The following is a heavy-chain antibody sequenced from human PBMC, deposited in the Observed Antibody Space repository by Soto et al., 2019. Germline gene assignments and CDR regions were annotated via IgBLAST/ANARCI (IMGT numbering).Heavy chain of an antibody. CDR2: ISSDSRTI. CDR3: ARIKLVEWFFINVDVYDMDV. J-gene: IGHJ6*02. Sequence: PGGSLRLSCVASGFSLSDYAVNWVGQAPGKGLEWVSFISSDSRTIYYADSVEGRFTVSRDNARNSVSLQMDSLRDEDAAVYYCARIKLVEWFFINVDVYDMDVWGQGT. CDR1: GFSLSDYA. V-gene: IGHV3-48*02. D-gene: IGHD3-3*01.